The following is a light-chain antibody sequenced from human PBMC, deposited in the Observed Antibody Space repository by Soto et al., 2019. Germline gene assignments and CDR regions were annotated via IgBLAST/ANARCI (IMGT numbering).Light chain of an antibody. V-gene: IGLV2-8*01. Sequence: QSALAQPPSASGSPGQSVTISCTGSGSDIGAYNFVSWYQQHPGKAPKLMIFGVTERPSGVPDRFSGSKSGNTASLTVSGLQAEDEADFECCSGRITASHWMIGGGTKLTVL. CDR1: GSDIGAYNF. CDR3: CSGRITASHWM. CDR2: GVT. J-gene: IGLJ3*02.